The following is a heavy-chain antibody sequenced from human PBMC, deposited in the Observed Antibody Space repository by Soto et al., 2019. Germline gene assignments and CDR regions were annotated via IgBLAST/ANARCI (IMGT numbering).Heavy chain of an antibody. V-gene: IGHV4-34*01. CDR3: ARTSRFDC. J-gene: IGHJ4*02. CDR2: INHSGST. CDR1: CGSISSYY. Sequence: SETLSLTWAVYCGSISSYYWSWIRQPPGKGLEWIGEINHSGSTNYNPSLKSRVTMSVDTSKNQFSLKLSSVTAADTAVYYCARTSRFDCWGQGTLVTVSS. D-gene: IGHD6-6*01.